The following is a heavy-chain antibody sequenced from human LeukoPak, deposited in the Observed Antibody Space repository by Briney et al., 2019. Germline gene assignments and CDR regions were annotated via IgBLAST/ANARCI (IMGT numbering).Heavy chain of an antibody. CDR2: INQDGSEK. CDR1: GFTFSSYW. Sequence: GGSLRLSCAASGFTFSSYWMSWVRQAPGKGLEWVANINQDGSEKYYVDPLKGRFTISTGNDKSSLYLQMNSLRAEDTAVYYCARDLPTYYYGSGSPFDPWGEGTLVTVSS. V-gene: IGHV3-7*01. CDR3: ARDLPTYYYGSGSPFDP. J-gene: IGHJ5*02. D-gene: IGHD3-10*01.